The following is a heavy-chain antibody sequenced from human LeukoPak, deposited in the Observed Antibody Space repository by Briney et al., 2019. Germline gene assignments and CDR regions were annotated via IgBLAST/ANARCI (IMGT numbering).Heavy chain of an antibody. D-gene: IGHD2-2*01. V-gene: IGHV3-33*01. CDR1: GFTFSSYG. CDR2: IWYDGSNK. CDR3: ARDLVVPAAMRGYYYYYGMDV. J-gene: IGHJ6*02. Sequence: PGGSLRLSCAASGFTFSSYGMHWVRQAPGKGLEWVAVIWYDGSNKYYADSVKGRFTISRDNSKNTLYLQMNSLRAEDTAVYYCARDLVVPAAMRGYYYYYGMDVWGQGTTVTVSS.